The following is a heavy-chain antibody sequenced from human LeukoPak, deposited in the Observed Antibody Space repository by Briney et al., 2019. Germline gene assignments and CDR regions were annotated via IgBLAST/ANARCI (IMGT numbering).Heavy chain of an antibody. CDR2: ISAYNGNT. J-gene: IGHJ3*02. CDR1: GYTFTSYG. D-gene: IGHD2-21*02. V-gene: IGHV1-18*01. CDR3: ARVGGGDLHDAFDI. Sequence: ASVKVSCKASGYTFTSYGISWVRQAPGQGLEWMGWISAYNGNTNYAQKLQGRVTMTTDPSTSTAYMELRSLRSDDTAVYYCARVGGGDLHDAFDIWGQGTMVTVSS.